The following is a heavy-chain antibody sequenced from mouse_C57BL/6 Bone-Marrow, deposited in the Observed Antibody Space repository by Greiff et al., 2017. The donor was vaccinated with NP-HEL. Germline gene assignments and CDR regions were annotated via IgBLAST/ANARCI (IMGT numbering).Heavy chain of an antibody. D-gene: IGHD4-1*02. CDR2: INYDGSST. V-gene: IGHV5-16*01. J-gene: IGHJ3*01. CDR3: ARDSPTGLAY. CDR1: GFTFSDYY. Sequence: EVQRVESEGGLVQPGSSMKLSCTASGFTFSDYYMAWVRQVPEKGLEWVANINYDGSSTYYLDSLKSRFIISRDNAKNILYLQMSSLKSEDTATYYCARDSPTGLAYWGQGTLVTVSA.